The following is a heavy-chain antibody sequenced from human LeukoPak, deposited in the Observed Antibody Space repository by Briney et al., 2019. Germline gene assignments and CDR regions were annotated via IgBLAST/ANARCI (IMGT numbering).Heavy chain of an antibody. V-gene: IGHV4-59*01. CDR2: IYYSGST. CDR1: GGSISGYY. Sequence: SETLSLTCIVSGGSISGYYWGWIRQPPGKGLEWIGYIYYSGSTNYNPSLKSRVTISVDTSKNQFSLKLSSVTAADTAVYYCARAARVYYYGMDVWGQGTTVTVSS. CDR3: ARAARVYYYGMDV. J-gene: IGHJ6*02. D-gene: IGHD6-6*01.